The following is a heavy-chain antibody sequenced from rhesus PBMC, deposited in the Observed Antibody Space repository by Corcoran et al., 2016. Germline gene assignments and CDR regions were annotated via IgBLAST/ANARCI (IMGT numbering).Heavy chain of an antibody. CDR3: ASPLEYCTGSGCYAFDY. CDR1: GGSISSNY. CDR2: ISGSGGST. J-gene: IGHJ4*01. Sequence: QLQLQESGPGLVKPSETLSLTCAVSGGSISSNYWSWIRQPPGKGLEWIGRISGSGGSTDYNPSLKSRVTISTDTSKNQFSLKLSSVTAADTAVYYCASPLEYCTGSGCYAFDYWGQGVLVTVSS. D-gene: IGHD2-21*01. V-gene: IGHV4-173*01.